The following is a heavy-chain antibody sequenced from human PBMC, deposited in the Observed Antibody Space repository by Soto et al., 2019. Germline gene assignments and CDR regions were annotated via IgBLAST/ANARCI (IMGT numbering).Heavy chain of an antibody. Sequence: GESLKISCKGSGYSFTSYWVGWVRQMPGKGLEWMGIIYPGDSDTRYSPSFQGQVTISADKSISTAYLQWSSLKASDTAMYYCARNSSGPGTASGWFDPWGQGTLVTVT. D-gene: IGHD1-1*01. J-gene: IGHJ5*02. CDR2: IYPGDSDT. CDR1: GYSFTSYW. V-gene: IGHV5-51*01. CDR3: ARNSSGPGTASGWFDP.